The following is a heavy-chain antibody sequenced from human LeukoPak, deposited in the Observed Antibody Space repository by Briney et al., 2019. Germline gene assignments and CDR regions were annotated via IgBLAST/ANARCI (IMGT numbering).Heavy chain of an antibody. CDR3: AKGLRCSSTSCYAGMIWFGEQESPFDP. D-gene: IGHD2-2*01. CDR2: IWSDGATQ. V-gene: IGHV3-30*02. J-gene: IGHJ5*02. Sequence: GGSLRLSCAASGFSFSDYGLHWVRQAPGRGLEWVAIIWSDGATQYYGDSVKGRFTISRDNAKNTLYLQMNSLRAEDTAVYYCAKGLRCSSTSCYAGMIWFGEQESPFDPWGQGTLVTVSS. CDR1: GFSFSDYG.